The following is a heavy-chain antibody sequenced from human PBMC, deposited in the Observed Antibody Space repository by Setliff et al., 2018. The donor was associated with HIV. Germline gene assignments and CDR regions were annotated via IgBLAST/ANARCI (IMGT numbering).Heavy chain of an antibody. CDR1: GYTLAELS. CDR2: FDPEDGET. D-gene: IGHD3-10*01. Sequence: ASVKVSCKVSGYTLAELSMHWVRQAPGKGLEWMGGFDPEDGETIYAQKFQGRVSMTEEKSTDTAYMELSSLRSDDTAVYYCATFYNSGSLTSFDYWGPWTLLVTVSS. J-gene: IGHJ4*03. V-gene: IGHV1-24*01. CDR3: ATFYNSGSLTSFDY.